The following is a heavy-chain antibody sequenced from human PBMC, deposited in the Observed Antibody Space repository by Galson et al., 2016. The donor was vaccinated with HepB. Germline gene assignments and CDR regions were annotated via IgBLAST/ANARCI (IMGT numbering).Heavy chain of an antibody. CDR1: GYVFSSYW. Sequence: QSGAEVKKPGESLKISCKGEGYVFSSYWIAWVRQTPDKGLEWMGLFYPGYSEIRYSPSFQGQVTFSADKSINTAYMQWSSLKASDTAIYYCARLVSSRSPYDSWGQGTLVTVSS. CDR2: FYPGYSEI. J-gene: IGHJ4*02. V-gene: IGHV5-51*01. D-gene: IGHD3-22*01. CDR3: ARLVSSRSPYDS.